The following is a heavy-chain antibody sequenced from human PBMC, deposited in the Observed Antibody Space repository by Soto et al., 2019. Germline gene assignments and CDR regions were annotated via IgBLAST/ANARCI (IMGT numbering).Heavy chain of an antibody. CDR1: GFTFGSYW. CDR2: IKMDASGT. D-gene: IGHD3-22*01. CDR3: ARGLGYGYWAFLTHYFDY. Sequence: GGSLRLSCAASGFTFGSYWMSWVRQAPGKGLECLAAIKMDASGTKYVDSVKGRFTMSRDNAKNSLYLQMDSLRAEDTAVYYWARGLGYGYWAFLTHYFDYWGQGTLVTVSS. J-gene: IGHJ4*02. V-gene: IGHV3-7*01.